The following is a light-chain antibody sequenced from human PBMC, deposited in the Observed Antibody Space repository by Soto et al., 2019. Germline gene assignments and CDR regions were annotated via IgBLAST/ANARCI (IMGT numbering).Light chain of an antibody. Sequence: IQMTQSPSSLSASVGDRVTITCQAGQDISNYLNWYQQKPGKAPKLLIYDTSTLEPGVPSRFSGSGTATDFTLTISSLQPEDIATYYCQQYDSLPLSFGPGTKVDIK. V-gene: IGKV1-33*01. CDR1: QDISNY. CDR3: QQYDSLPLS. CDR2: DTS. J-gene: IGKJ3*01.